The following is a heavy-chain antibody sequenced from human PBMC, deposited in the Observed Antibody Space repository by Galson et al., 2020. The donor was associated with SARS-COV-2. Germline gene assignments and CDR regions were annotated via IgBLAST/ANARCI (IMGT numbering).Heavy chain of an antibody. V-gene: IGHV3-21*01. J-gene: IGHJ4*02. CDR1: GFTFSSYS. CDR3: ASNRGYSGYDLPSPLDY. CDR2: ISSSSSYI. D-gene: IGHD5-12*01. Sequence: GESLKISCAASGFTFSSYSMNWVRQAPGKGLEWVSSISSSSSYIYYADSVKGRFTISRDIAKNSLYLQMNSLRAEDTAVYYCASNRGYSGYDLPSPLDYWGQGTLVTVSS.